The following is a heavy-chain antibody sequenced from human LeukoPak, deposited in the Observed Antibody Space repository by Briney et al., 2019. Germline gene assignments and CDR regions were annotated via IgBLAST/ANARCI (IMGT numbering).Heavy chain of an antibody. D-gene: IGHD4-23*01. V-gene: IGHV3-23*01. CDR2: ISGSGGST. J-gene: IGHJ4*02. Sequence: GGSLRLSCAASGFTFSTYGMSWVRQAPGKGLEWVAAISGSGGSTFYADSVKGRFTISRDNANNPLFLQMNSLRAEDTAVYFCAKRSDYGGDWNHFDYWGQGTLVAVSS. CDR3: AKRSDYGGDWNHFDY. CDR1: GFTFSTYG.